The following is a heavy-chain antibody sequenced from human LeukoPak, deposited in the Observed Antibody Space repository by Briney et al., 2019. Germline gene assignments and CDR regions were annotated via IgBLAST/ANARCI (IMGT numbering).Heavy chain of an antibody. CDR1: LFTFSSYA. V-gene: IGHV3-21*01. D-gene: IGHD6-13*01. Sequence: PGGSLRLSCAASLFTFSSYAMTWVRQAPGKGLEWVSSISSSSGYIYYADSVKGRFTISRDNAKNSLYLQMNSLRAEDTGLYYRAASIAYRSSWFADYWGQGTLVTVSS. J-gene: IGHJ4*02. CDR3: AASIAYRSSWFADY. CDR2: ISSSSGYI.